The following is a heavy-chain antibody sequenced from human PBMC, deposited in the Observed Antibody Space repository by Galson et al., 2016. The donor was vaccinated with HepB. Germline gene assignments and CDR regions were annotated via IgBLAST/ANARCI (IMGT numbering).Heavy chain of an antibody. CDR2: INAGNGNT. V-gene: IGHV1-3*01. Sequence: SVKVSCKASGYTFTNYAIHWVRQAPGQRLEWMGWINAGNGNTLYSQNFQDRATISRDTFASTAYMELSSLRSEDTALYYCARVSRPYYYDNSGPFDYWGQGTLVTVSS. D-gene: IGHD3-22*01. CDR3: ARVSRPYYYDNSGPFDY. CDR1: GYTFTNYA. J-gene: IGHJ4*02.